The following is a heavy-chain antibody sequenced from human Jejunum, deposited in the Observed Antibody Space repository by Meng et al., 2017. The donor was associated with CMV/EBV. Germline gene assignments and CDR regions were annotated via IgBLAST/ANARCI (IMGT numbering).Heavy chain of an antibody. CDR3: ARSRVGWHLDL. CDR2: IGSAGDT. J-gene: IGHJ2*01. CDR1: GFTFSNND. V-gene: IGHV3-13*01. Sequence: VQLVEVGGGLVQPGGSLRLSCAASGFTFSNNDMHWVRQGIGKGLEWVSAIGSAGDTYYSDFVKGRFTISREDADNSFSLQMNSLTAGDTAVYYCARSRVGWHLDLWGRGTLVTVSS. D-gene: IGHD3-10*01.